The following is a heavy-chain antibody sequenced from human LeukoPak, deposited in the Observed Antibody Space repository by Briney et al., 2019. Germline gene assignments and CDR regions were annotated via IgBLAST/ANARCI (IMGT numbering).Heavy chain of an antibody. CDR2: ISNNGGYT. Sequence: GGSLRLSCAASGFIFSQYSMSWVRQAPGKGLEWVSAISNNGGYTYYADSVQGRFTISRDNSKSTLCLQMNSLRAEDTAVYYCAKQLGYCSDGSCYFPYWGQGTLVTVSS. CDR1: GFIFSQYS. D-gene: IGHD2-15*01. J-gene: IGHJ4*02. V-gene: IGHV3-23*01. CDR3: AKQLGYCSDGSCYFPY.